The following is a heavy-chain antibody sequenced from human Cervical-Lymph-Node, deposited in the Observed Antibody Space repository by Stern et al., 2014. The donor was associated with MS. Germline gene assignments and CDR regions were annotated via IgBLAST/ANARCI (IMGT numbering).Heavy chain of an antibody. J-gene: IGHJ6*02. CDR1: GGTFSTYA. CDR3: GRAQEDYYFYYGMDV. Sequence: QVQLVESGAEVKKPGSSVKVSCMASGGTFSTYAINWVRQAPGQGPEWMGGIIPIYGVPYYAQNFQGRVTITADEPPSTHSMYLSSLSSEDTAVYYCGRAQEDYYFYYGMDVWGQGTTVTVSS. V-gene: IGHV1-69*01. CDR2: IIPIYGVP.